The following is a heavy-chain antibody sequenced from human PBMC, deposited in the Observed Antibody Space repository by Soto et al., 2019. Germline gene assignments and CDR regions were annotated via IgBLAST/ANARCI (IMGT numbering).Heavy chain of an antibody. CDR3: ARVFDGYIDGYYFDY. D-gene: IGHD5-12*01. CDR1: GGSISSYY. V-gene: IGHV4-59*01. J-gene: IGHJ4*02. CDR2: IYYSGST. Sequence: SGTLSLTCTVSGGSISSYYWSWIRQPPGKGLEWIGYIYYSGSTNYNPSLNSRVTISVDTSKNQFSLKLSSVTAADTAVYYCARVFDGYIDGYYFDYWGQGTLVTVSS.